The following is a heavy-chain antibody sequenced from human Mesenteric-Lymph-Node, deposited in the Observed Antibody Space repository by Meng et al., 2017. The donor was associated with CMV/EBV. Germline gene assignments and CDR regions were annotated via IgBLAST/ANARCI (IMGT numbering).Heavy chain of an antibody. CDR2: IYSGGSST. V-gene: IGHV3-23*03. D-gene: IGHD4-17*01. Sequence: GGSLRLSCVAPGYTFRSYGMGWVRQAPGKALEWVSIIYSGGSSTSYGDSVKGRFTISRDNSKNTLYLQMNSLRAEDTAVYYCARNRNYGDYFDYWGQGTLVTVSS. CDR3: ARNRNYGDYFDY. CDR1: GYTFRSYG. J-gene: IGHJ4*02.